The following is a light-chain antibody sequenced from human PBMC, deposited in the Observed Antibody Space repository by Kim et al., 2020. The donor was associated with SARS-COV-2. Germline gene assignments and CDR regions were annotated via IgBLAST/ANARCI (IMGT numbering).Light chain of an antibody. J-gene: IGLJ1*01. CDR2: DVN. V-gene: IGLV2-14*03. CDR3: ISYTFSNIPYV. Sequence: QSALTQPASVSGSPGQSITISCTGTSSDIGDHNYVSWYQKHPGNAPKLIVYDVNNRPSGVSDRFSGSKSGNTASLTISGLQAEDDADYYCISYTFSNIPYVFGSGTKVTVL. CDR1: SSDIGDHNY.